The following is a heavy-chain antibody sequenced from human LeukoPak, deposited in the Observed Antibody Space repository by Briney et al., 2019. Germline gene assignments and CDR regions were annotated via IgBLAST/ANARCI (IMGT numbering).Heavy chain of an antibody. CDR1: GYTFTSYG. V-gene: IGHV1-18*01. D-gene: IGHD6-13*01. CDR3: ARAIAAADSYGMDV. J-gene: IGHJ6*02. Sequence: ASVKVSCKASGYTFTSYGISWVRQAPGQGLEWMGWISAYNGNTNYAQKLQGRVTMTTDTSTSTAYMELRSLRSDDTAVYYRARAIAAADSYGMDVWGQGTTVTVSS. CDR2: ISAYNGNT.